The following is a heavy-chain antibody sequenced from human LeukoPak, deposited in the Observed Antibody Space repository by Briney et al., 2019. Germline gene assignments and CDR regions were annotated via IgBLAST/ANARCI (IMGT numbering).Heavy chain of an antibody. Sequence: GESLKISCKGSGYSFTSYWIGWVRQMPGKGLEWMGIIYPGDSDTRYSPSFQGQVTISADKSISTAYLQWSSLKASDTAMYYCARQSSGWSPYYYYYMDVWGKGTTVTISS. CDR2: IYPGDSDT. V-gene: IGHV5-51*01. CDR1: GYSFTSYW. D-gene: IGHD6-19*01. CDR3: ARQSSGWSPYYYYYMDV. J-gene: IGHJ6*03.